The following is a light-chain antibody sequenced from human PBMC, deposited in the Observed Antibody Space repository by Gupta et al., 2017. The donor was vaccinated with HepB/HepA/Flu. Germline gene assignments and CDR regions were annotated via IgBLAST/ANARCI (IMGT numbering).Light chain of an antibody. CDR2: GAS. CDR1: QSVSNNY. Sequence: EIVLTQSPGTLSLSPGERATLSCRASQSVSNNYLAWYQQKPGGTPRLLIYGASSRVTGIIHRCSSGRVATAVNITIIRRVPADFEVNYCRQERSGSSRRTFGEGTKVEIK. CDR3: RQERSGSSRRT. J-gene: IGKJ4*02. V-gene: IGKV3-20*01.